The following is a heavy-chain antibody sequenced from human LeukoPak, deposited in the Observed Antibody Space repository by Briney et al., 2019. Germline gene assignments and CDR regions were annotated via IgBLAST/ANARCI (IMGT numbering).Heavy chain of an antibody. CDR1: GFTFSSYG. D-gene: IGHD4-23*01. V-gene: IGHV3-30*18. CDR3: AKERYGGNSRVGYFDY. J-gene: IGHJ4*02. CDR2: ISYDGSNK. Sequence: GRSLRLSCAASGFTFSSYGMHWVRQAPGKGLEWVAVISYDGSNKYYADSVKGRFTISRDNSKNTLYLQMNSLRAEDTAVYYCAKERYGGNSRVGYFDYWGQGTLVTVSS.